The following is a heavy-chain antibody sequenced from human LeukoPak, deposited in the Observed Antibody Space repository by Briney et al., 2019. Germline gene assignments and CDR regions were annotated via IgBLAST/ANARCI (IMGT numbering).Heavy chain of an antibody. CDR2: LWYDGSNK. V-gene: IGHV3-33*01. CDR3: ARDQDYGFDY. Sequence: TGGSLRLSCAASGFTASSNGMHRVPQAPGQGLEWVAVLWYDGSNKFYADSGKGRFTISTANSTNTLYLNMNTLGAEDTAVYYCARDQDYGFDYWGQGTLVTVSS. D-gene: IGHD4-17*01. J-gene: IGHJ4*02. CDR1: GFTASSNG.